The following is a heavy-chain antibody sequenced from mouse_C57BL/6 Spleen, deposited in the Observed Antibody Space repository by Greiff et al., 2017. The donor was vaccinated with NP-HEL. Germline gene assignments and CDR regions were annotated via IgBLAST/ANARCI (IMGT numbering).Heavy chain of an antibody. CDR3: ARQEGDGYFFAY. D-gene: IGHD2-3*01. J-gene: IGHJ3*01. V-gene: IGHV5-6*01. Sequence: EVKLMESGGDLVKPGGSLKLSCAASGFTFSSYGMSWVRQTPDKRLEWVATISSGGSYTYYPDSVKGRFTISRDNAKNTLYLQMSSLKSEDTAMYYCARQEGDGYFFAYWGQGTLVTVSA. CDR1: GFTFSSYG. CDR2: ISSGGSYT.